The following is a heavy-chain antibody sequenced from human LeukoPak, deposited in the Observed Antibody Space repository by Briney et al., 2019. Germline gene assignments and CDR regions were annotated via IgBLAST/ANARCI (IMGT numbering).Heavy chain of an antibody. CDR1: GGSISSYY. D-gene: IGHD6-19*01. V-gene: IGHV4-4*07. Sequence: SETLSLTCTVSGGSISSYYWSWIRQPAGKGLEWIGRIYTSGSTNYNPSLKSRVTISVDTSKNQFSLKLSSVTAADTAVYYCARDDSPPDDGSGPQIDYWXXGTXVXVSS. J-gene: IGHJ4*02. CDR2: IYTSGST. CDR3: ARDDSPPDDGSGPQIDY.